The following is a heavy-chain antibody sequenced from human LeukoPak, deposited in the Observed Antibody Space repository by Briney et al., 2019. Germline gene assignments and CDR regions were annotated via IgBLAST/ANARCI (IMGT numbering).Heavy chain of an antibody. V-gene: IGHV3-30*02. CDR2: IRYDGSHK. J-gene: IGHJ4*02. CDR3: ARDFMYSSSCTGC. Sequence: GGSLRLSCAASGFTFSSYGMHWVRQAPGKGLEWVAFIRYDGSHKDYADSVKGRFTISRDNSKNTLYLQMNSLRAEDTAVYYCARDFMYSSSCTGCWGQGTLVTVSS. D-gene: IGHD6-13*01. CDR1: GFTFSSYG.